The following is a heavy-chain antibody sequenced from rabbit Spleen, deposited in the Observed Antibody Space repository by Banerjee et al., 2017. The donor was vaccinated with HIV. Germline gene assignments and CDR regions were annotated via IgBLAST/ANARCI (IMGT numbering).Heavy chain of an antibody. CDR2: INVITGKA. Sequence: QEQLVESGGGLVKPGASLTLTCKASGLPFSEKAVMCWVRQAPGKGLTWIACINVITGKAVYASWAKGRFTFSRTSSTTVTLQMTSLTAADTATYFCARDLVGVIGWNFNLWGQGTLVTVS. V-gene: IGHV1S45*01. CDR1: GLPFSEKAV. CDR3: ARDLVGVIGWNFNL. J-gene: IGHJ4*01. D-gene: IGHD1-1*01.